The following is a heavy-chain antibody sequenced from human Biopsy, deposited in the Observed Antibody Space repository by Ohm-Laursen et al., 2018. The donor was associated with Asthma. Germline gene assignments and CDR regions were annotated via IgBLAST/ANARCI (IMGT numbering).Heavy chain of an antibody. Sequence: TQTLPLTCSFSGFSLRTPGVGVRWIRQSPGKALEWLALIYWDDYNLFRPSLKRRLTITKDPSKNQVVLTMTKMDPVDSGTYYCALSQDSGFDDHSPSWFDPWGQGTLVTVSS. V-gene: IGHV2-5*02. D-gene: IGHD3-9*01. CDR2: IYWDDYN. J-gene: IGHJ5*02. CDR1: GFSLRTPGVG. CDR3: ALSQDSGFDDHSPSWFDP.